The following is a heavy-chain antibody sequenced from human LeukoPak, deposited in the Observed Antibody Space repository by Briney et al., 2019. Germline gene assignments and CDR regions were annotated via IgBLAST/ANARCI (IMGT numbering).Heavy chain of an antibody. CDR3: ARGSYGMDV. Sequence: GGSLRLSCVASGFTFSDYAMNWVRQAPGKGLEWVSTFKTKYNQVYYAESVRGRFTISTDNSKNTVYLQMNSLRAEDTALYYCARGSYGMDVWGQGTTVTVSS. CDR1: GFTFSDYA. J-gene: IGHJ6*02. V-gene: IGHV3-23*05. CDR2: FKTKYNQV. D-gene: IGHD1-26*01.